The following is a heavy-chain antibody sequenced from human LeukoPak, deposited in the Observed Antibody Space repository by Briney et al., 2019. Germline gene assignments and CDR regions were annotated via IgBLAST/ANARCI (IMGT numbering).Heavy chain of an antibody. J-gene: IGHJ5*02. V-gene: IGHV3-21*01. CDR2: ISSSSSYI. CDR3: ARGDKRTKYNWFDP. CDR1: GFTFSSYS. Sequence: GRSLRLSCAASGFTFSSYSMNWVRQAPGKGLEWVSSISSSSSYIYYADSVKGRFTISRDNAKNSLYLQMNSLRAEDTAVYYCARGDKRTKYNWFDPWGQGTLVTVSS. D-gene: IGHD2-21*02.